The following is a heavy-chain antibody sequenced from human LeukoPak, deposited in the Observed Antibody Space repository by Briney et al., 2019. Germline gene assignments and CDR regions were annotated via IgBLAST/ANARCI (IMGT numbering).Heavy chain of an antibody. J-gene: IGHJ6*04. CDR1: ASTVVMDS. CDR3: ATIPVNNYSYHGMDV. Sequence: NPGRSLRLALVASASTVVMDSINSGRQAPGRRLDWGSYISNSGSPIYYADSVKPRFPMSRDNAKNPLYLQMHSLRDEDTAVYYCATIPVNNYSYHGMDVWGEGTKVTVCS. V-gene: IGHV3-48*02. CDR2: ISNSGSPI. D-gene: IGHD2-2*02.